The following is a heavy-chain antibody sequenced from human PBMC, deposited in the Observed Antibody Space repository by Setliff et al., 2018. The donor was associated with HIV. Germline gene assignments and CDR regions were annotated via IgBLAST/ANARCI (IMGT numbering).Heavy chain of an antibody. D-gene: IGHD6-13*01. J-gene: IGHJ4*02. CDR2: IIPILGIA. CDR1: GYTVTELS. CDR3: ARDRGVIATHPFDY. V-gene: IGHV1-69*04. Sequence: SVKVSCKVSGYTVTELSINWVRQAPGQGLEWMGRIIPILGIANYAQKFQGRVTITADKSTSTAYMELSSLRSEDTAVYYCARDRGVIATHPFDYWGQGTLVTVSS.